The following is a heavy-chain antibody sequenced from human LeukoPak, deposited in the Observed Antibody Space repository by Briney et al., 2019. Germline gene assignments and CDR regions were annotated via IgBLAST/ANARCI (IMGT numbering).Heavy chain of an antibody. D-gene: IGHD1-20*01. V-gene: IGHV3-23*01. CDR2: ISGSAGST. Sequence: GGSLRLYCAASGFTFSSYAMSWVRQAPGKGLEWVSAISGSAGSTYYADSVKGRFTISRDNSKNTLYLQMNSLRAEDTAVYYCAKGSQGITGTTSASSGIRRYFDYWGQGTLVTVSS. J-gene: IGHJ4*02. CDR3: AKGSQGITGTTSASSGIRRYFDY. CDR1: GFTFSSYA.